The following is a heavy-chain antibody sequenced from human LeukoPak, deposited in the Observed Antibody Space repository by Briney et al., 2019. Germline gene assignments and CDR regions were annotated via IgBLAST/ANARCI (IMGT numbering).Heavy chain of an antibody. V-gene: IGHV1-69*05. J-gene: IGHJ4*02. CDR2: IIPIFGTA. CDR3: AKTPNSGWYEGDFDY. D-gene: IGHD6-19*01. Sequence: SVKVSCKASGGTFSSYAISWVRQAPGQGLEWMGRIIPIFGTADYAQKFQGRVTITTDESTSTAYMELSSLRSEDTAVYYCAKTPNSGWYEGDFDYWGQGTLVTVSS. CDR1: GGTFSSYA.